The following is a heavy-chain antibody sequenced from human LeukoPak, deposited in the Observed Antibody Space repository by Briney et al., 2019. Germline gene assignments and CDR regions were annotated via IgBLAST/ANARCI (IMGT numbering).Heavy chain of an antibody. J-gene: IGHJ4*02. Sequence: GGSLRLSCTTSGFTFADHGVSWVRQAPGKGLEWVSFIRRKVDGGTTEYAASVKGRFTISRDDSKSIAYLQMNSLKTEDTAVYYCSRDRDWSFDYWGQGTLVTVSP. CDR1: GFTFADHG. D-gene: IGHD3-9*01. CDR3: SRDRDWSFDY. CDR2: IRRKVDGGTT. V-gene: IGHV3-49*04.